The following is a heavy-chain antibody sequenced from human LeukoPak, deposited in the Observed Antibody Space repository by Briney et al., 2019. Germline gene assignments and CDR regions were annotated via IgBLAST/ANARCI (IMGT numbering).Heavy chain of an antibody. CDR3: ATGTGWNYFDY. D-gene: IGHD6-19*01. CDR2: INAGNGNT. CDR1: GYTFTSYA. J-gene: IGHJ4*02. Sequence: GASVKVSCKASGYTFTSYAMHWVRQAPGQRLEWMGWINAGNGNTKYSQKFQGRVTMTEDTSTDTAYMELSSLRSEDTAVYYCATGTGWNYFDYWGQGTLVTVSS. V-gene: IGHV1-3*01.